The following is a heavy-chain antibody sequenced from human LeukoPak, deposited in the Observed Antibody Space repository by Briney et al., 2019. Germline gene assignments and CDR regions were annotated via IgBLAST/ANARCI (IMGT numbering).Heavy chain of an antibody. V-gene: IGHV1-46*01. CDR3: ARDLYYYGSGTHRDMGY. D-gene: IGHD3-10*01. Sequence: ASVKVSCKASGYTFTSYYMHWVRQAPGQGLEWMGLINPSGSSTSYAQKFQGRVTMTRDTSTSTVYMELSSLRSEDTAVYYCARDLYYYGSGTHRDMGYWGQGTLITVSS. CDR2: INPSGSST. CDR1: GYTFTSYY. J-gene: IGHJ4*02.